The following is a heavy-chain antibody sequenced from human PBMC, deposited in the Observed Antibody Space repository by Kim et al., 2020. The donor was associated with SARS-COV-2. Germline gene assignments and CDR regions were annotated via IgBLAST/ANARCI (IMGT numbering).Heavy chain of an antibody. CDR3: AGDSGIAAASIDY. V-gene: IGHV4-59*01. Sequence: SNPSRKSRVTITVDTSQNQFSLKLSSGTAADTAVYYCAGDSGIAAASIDYWGQGTLVTVSS. D-gene: IGHD6-13*01. J-gene: IGHJ4*02.